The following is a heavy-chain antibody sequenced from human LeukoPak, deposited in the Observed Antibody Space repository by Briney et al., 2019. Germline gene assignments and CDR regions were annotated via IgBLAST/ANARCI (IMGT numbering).Heavy chain of an antibody. D-gene: IGHD6-13*01. J-gene: IGHJ4*02. Sequence: SETLSLTCTVSGGSISSYYWSWIRQPPGKGLEWIGYIYYSGSTNYNPSLKSRVTISVDTSKNQFSLKLSSVTAADTAVYYCARTWYGNYFDYWGQGTLVTVSS. V-gene: IGHV4-59*12. CDR2: IYYSGST. CDR1: GGSISSYY. CDR3: ARTWYGNYFDY.